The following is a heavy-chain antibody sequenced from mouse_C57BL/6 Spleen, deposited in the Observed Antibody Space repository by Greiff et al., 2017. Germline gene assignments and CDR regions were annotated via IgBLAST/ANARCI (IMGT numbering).Heavy chain of an antibody. CDR1: GFTFSDYG. CDR3: ARRLYDYLDY. J-gene: IGHJ2*01. Sequence: EVMLVESGGGLVKPGGSLKLSCAASGFTFSDYGMPWVRQAPGKGLEWVAYISSGSSTIYYADTVKGRFTISRDNAKNTLFLQLTTLGSEDTAMYYCARRLYDYLDYRGQGATLTVSS. V-gene: IGHV5-17*01. D-gene: IGHD1-2*01. CDR2: ISSGSSTI.